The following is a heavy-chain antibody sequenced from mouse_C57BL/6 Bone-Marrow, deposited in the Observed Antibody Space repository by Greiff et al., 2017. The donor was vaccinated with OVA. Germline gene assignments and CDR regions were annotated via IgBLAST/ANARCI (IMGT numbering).Heavy chain of an antibody. Sequence: QVQLQQSGAELARPGASVKLSCKASGYTFTSYGISWVKQRTGQGLAWIGELYPRSGNTYYNEKFKGKATLTADKSSSTAYMELRSLTSEDSAVYFCARGESTKGAYWGQGTLVTVSA. CDR3: ARGESTKGAY. CDR2: LYPRSGNT. V-gene: IGHV1-81*01. D-gene: IGHD2-1*01. J-gene: IGHJ3*01. CDR1: GYTFTSYG.